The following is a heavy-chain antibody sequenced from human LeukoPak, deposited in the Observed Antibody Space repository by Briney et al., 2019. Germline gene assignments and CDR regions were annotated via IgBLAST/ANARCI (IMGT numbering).Heavy chain of an antibody. CDR3: ARDLAPYCSGGRCSTFDY. CDR2: IKQDGGEK. V-gene: IGHV3-7*01. J-gene: IGHJ4*02. CDR1: GFTFSTYW. Sequence: PGGSLRLSCAASGFTFSTYWMSWVRQAPGKVLECVANIKQDGGEKYYVDSVRGQFTISRDNAKNSLYLQMNSLRAEDTPLYYCARDLAPYCSGGRCSTFDYWGQGTLVTVSS. D-gene: IGHD2-15*01.